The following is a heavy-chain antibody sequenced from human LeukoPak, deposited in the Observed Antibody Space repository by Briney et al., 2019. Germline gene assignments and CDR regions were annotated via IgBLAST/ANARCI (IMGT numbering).Heavy chain of an antibody. CDR2: ISSSSSYI. D-gene: IGHD5-12*01. V-gene: IGHV3-21*01. CDR1: GFTFSSYS. J-gene: IGHJ4*02. CDR3: ARDQDSGYDQSTRFDY. Sequence: PGGSLRLSCAASGFTFSSYSMNWVRQAPGKGLEWVSSISSSSSYIYYADSVKGRFTISRDNAKNSLYLQMNSLRAEDTAVYYCARDQDSGYDQSTRFDYWGQGTLVTVSS.